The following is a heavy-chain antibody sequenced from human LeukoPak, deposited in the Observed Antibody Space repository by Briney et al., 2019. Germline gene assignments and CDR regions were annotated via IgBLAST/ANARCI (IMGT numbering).Heavy chain of an antibody. CDR2: ISSSSSYT. V-gene: IGHV3-21*01. D-gene: IGHD4-17*01. Sequence: PGGSLRLSCAASGFTFSIYTMNWVRQAPGKGLEWVSCISSSSSYTYYADSLKGRFTISRDNAKSSLYLQMNSLRAEDTAVYYCARARNDYGDYVFDYWGQGTLVTVSS. CDR1: GFTFSIYT. J-gene: IGHJ4*02. CDR3: ARARNDYGDYVFDY.